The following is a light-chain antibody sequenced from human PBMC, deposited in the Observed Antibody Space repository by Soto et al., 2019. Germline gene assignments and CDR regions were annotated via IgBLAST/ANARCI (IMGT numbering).Light chain of an antibody. J-gene: IGKJ4*01. CDR1: QRVSGN. CDR3: QQYHNWPPGLT. V-gene: IGKV3-15*01. Sequence: VMTQSPATLSVSPGERVTLSCTASQRVSGNLAWYQQKPGQAPRLLIHGASTRATDIPARFSGSGSGTEFTLTITSLQAEDFAVYYCQQYHNWPPGLTVGGGTKVDIK. CDR2: GAS.